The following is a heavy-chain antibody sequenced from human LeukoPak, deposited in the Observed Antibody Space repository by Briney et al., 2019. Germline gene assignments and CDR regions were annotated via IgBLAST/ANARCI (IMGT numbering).Heavy chain of an antibody. J-gene: IGHJ3*02. CDR2: IRSKAYGETT. Sequence: GGSLRLSCAASGFAFGSYSMNWVRQAPGRGLEWVGFIRSKAYGETTDYAASVQGRFTISRDDSKSIAYLQMDSLKTEDTAVYFFTAWSADLNAFDIWGQGTLVTVSS. V-gene: IGHV3-49*04. CDR3: TAWSADLNAFDI. D-gene: IGHD3/OR15-3a*01. CDR1: GFAFGSYS.